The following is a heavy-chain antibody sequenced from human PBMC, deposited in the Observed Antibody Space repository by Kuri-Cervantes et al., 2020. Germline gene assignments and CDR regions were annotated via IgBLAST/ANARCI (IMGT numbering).Heavy chain of an antibody. J-gene: IGHJ5*02. CDR1: GGSFSGYY. V-gene: IGHV4-34*11. CDR2: IYYSGNT. CDR3: AKDSSVAGTGGWFDP. Sequence: SQTLSLTCAVYGGSFSGYYWGWIRQPPGKGLEWIGTIYYSGNTYYSPSLKSRVTISVDTSKNHFYLKLTSVTAADTAVYYCAKDSSVAGTGGWFDPWGQGTLVTVSS. D-gene: IGHD6-19*01.